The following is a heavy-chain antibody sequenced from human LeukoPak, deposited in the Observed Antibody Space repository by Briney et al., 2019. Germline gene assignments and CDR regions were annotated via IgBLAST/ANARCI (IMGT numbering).Heavy chain of an antibody. CDR3: ARVIAAAATKINWFDP. CDR1: EFTFSRYW. Sequence: GGSLRLSCVDSEFTFSRYWMHWVRQAPGEGLVWVSRINTDGSTTNYADSVKGRFAISRDNAKNSLYLQMNSLRAEDTAVYYCARVIAAAATKINWFDPWGQGTLVTVSS. CDR2: INTDGSTT. D-gene: IGHD6-13*01. V-gene: IGHV3-74*01. J-gene: IGHJ5*02.